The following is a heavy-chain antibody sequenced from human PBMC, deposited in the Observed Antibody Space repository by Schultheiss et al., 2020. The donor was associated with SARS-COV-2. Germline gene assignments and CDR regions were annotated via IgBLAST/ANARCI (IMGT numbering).Heavy chain of an antibody. J-gene: IGHJ6*02. Sequence: SETLSLTCTVSGGSISSSSYYWSWIRQQPGKGLEWIGHIYYSGSTFYNPSLKSRVTISVDTSKNQFSLKLSSVTAADTAVYYCARTSTGYYYGMDVWGQGTTVTVSS. CDR1: GGSISSSSYY. CDR3: ARTSTGYYYGMDV. CDR2: IYYSGST. V-gene: IGHV4-31*03.